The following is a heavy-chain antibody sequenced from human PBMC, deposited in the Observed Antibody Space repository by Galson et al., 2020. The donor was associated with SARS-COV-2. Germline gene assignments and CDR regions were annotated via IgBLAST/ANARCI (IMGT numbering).Heavy chain of an antibody. Sequence: SETLSLTCTVSGGSISNTSYYWGWIRQPPGKGLEWIGSFYYSGGIYYNPSLKSRVTISVDTSKNQFSLKLSSVTAADTAVYYCASTRRFLEWLGAFNIWGQGTMVTVSS. CDR2: FYYSGGI. D-gene: IGHD3-3*01. CDR1: GGSISNTSYY. J-gene: IGHJ3*02. CDR3: ASTRRFLEWLGAFNI. V-gene: IGHV4-39*01.